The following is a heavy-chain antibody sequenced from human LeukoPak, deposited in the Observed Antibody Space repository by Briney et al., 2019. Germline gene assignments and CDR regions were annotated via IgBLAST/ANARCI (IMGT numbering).Heavy chain of an antibody. CDR2: IGSSGSTI. D-gene: IGHD3-9*01. J-gene: IGHJ6*02. V-gene: IGHV3-11*01. Sequence: PGGSLRLSCAASGFTFSDYYMSWIRQAPGKGLEWVSYIGSSGSTIYYADSVKGRFTISRDNAKNSLYLQMNSLRAEDTAVYYCARVLLRYFDWSPGMDVWGQGTTVTVSS. CDR3: ARVLLRYFDWSPGMDV. CDR1: GFTFSDYY.